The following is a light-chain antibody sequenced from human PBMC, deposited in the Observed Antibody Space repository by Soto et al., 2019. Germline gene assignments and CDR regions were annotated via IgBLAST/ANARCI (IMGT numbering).Light chain of an antibody. V-gene: IGKV3-11*01. CDR1: QSVSSY. Sequence: ETVLTQSPVTLYLCPGERATLSCRASQSVSSYLGWYQQRPGQAPRLLISDASTRATGIPARFSGSGSGTDFTLTISSLEPEDFAVYYCQQRSSWPITFGQGTRLEIK. CDR2: DAS. J-gene: IGKJ5*01. CDR3: QQRSSWPIT.